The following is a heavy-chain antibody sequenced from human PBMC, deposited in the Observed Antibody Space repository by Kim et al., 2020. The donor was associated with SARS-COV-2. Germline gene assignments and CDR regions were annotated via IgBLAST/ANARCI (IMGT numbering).Heavy chain of an antibody. CDR3: SRSAGPYDYYFDY. D-gene: IGHD3-10*01. Sequence: GESLKISCKGSGYNFPSDWIGWVRQMPGKGLEWIGIIYPGYSDTRYSPSFQGQVTISADKSTTTAYLQWRNLKAWDTAMYYCSRSAGPYDYYFDYWGQGT. CDR2: IYPGYSDT. V-gene: IGHV5-51*01. J-gene: IGHJ4*02. CDR1: GYNFPSDW.